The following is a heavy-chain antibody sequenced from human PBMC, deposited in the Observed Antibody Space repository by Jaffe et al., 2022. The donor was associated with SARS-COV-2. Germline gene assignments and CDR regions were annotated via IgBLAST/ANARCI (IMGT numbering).Heavy chain of an antibody. V-gene: IGHV2-5*02. D-gene: IGHD1-1*01. CDR1: GFSLSTSGVG. Sequence: QITLKESGPTLVKPTQTLTLTCTFSGFSLSTSGVGVGWIRQPPGKALEWLALIYWDDDKRYSPSLKSRLTITKDTAKNQVVLTMTNMDPVDTATYFCAHRQHQTNNQNWFDPWGQGTLVTVSS. CDR3: AHRQHQTNNQNWFDP. J-gene: IGHJ5*02. CDR2: IYWDDDK.